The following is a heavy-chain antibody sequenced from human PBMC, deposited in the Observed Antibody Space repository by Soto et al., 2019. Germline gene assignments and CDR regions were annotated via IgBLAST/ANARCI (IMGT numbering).Heavy chain of an antibody. CDR1: GFTFSPFY. CDR2: INGDGTTT. Sequence: EVQLVESGGGLVQPGESLRLSCAASGFTFSPFYMHWVRQAPGKGLEWVSHINGDGTTTVYADSVQGRFTISRDNAKSTLYLQMSSLRTEDTAVYYCVRDRGYPDSFDIWGQGTMVTVSS. CDR3: VRDRGYPDSFDI. D-gene: IGHD6-13*01. J-gene: IGHJ3*02. V-gene: IGHV3-74*01.